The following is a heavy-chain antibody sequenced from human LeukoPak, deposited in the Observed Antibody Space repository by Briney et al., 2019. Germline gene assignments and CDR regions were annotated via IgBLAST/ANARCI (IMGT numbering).Heavy chain of an antibody. CDR3: ARDWDYYYGMDV. J-gene: IGHJ6*02. Sequence: ASVKVSCKASGGTFSSYAISWVRQAPGQGLEWMGWISAYNGNTNYAQKLQGRVTMTTDTSTSTAYMELRSLRSDDTAVYYCARDWDYYYGMDVWGQGTTVTVSS. CDR1: GGTFSSYA. V-gene: IGHV1-18*01. CDR2: ISAYNGNT. D-gene: IGHD7-27*01.